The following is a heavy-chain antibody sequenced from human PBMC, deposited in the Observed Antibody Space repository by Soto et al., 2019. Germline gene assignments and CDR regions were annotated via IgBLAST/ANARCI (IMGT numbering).Heavy chain of an antibody. V-gene: IGHV1-58*02. J-gene: IGHJ3*02. CDR3: AASAVSDAFDI. Sequence: NVAGKTAGWTFTSSSMRGVRQARGQRVEWIGWIVVGSGNTNYAQKFQERVTITRDMSTSTAYMELSSLRSEDTAVYYCAASAVSDAFDIWGQGTMVTVSS. CDR2: IVVGSGNT. CDR1: GWTFTSSS.